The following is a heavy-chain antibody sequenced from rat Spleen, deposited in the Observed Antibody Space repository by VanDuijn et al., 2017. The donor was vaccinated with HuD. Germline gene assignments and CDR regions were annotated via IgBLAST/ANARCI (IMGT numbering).Heavy chain of an antibody. CDR2: ISYEGSST. V-gene: IGHV5-22*01. Sequence: EVQLVESGGGLVQPGRSLKLSCTASGFTFSDYYMAWVRQAPKKGLAWVASISYEGSSTYYGDSVKGRFTISRDNAKSTLYLQMNSLRSEDTATYYCARFRTGDDYVMDAWGQGASVTVSS. J-gene: IGHJ4*01. D-gene: IGHD4-2*01. CDR1: GFTFSDYY. CDR3: ARFRTGDDYVMDA.